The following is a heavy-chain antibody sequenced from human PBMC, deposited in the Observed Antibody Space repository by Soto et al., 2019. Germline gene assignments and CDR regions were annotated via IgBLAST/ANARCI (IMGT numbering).Heavy chain of an antibody. D-gene: IGHD3-3*01. J-gene: IGHJ6*02. Sequence: SEPRSLCFSVAGGSISSSSYYWCWVLEPPGKGLEWIGSIYYSGSTYYNPTLKRRVTISVDTSKNQFSLKLSSVTAADTAVYNCASLGITIFGVVIYGMDVWGQGTTVTVSS. CDR1: GGSISSSSYY. V-gene: IGHV4-39*01. CDR3: ASLGITIFGVVIYGMDV. CDR2: IYYSGST.